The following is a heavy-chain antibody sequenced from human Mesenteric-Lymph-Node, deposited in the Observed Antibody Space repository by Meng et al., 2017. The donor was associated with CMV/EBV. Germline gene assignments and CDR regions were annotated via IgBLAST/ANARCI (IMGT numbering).Heavy chain of an antibody. D-gene: IGHD1-14*01. Sequence: GESLKISCAASGFTFSSYAMSWVRQAPGKGLEWVSAISGSGGSTYYADSVKGRFTISRDNSKNTLYLQMNSLRAEDTAVYYCVKGGPVAPDPRYFQHWGQGTLVTVSS. J-gene: IGHJ1*01. CDR1: GFTFSSYA. V-gene: IGHV3-23*01. CDR3: VKGGPVAPDPRYFQH. CDR2: ISGSGGST.